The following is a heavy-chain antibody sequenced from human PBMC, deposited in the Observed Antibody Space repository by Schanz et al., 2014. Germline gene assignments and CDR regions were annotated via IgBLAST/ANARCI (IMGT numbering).Heavy chain of an antibody. CDR3: ARDLRNSRPSYYDH. D-gene: IGHD6-13*01. J-gene: IGHJ4*02. V-gene: IGHV3-7*01. CDR2: IIHDGSEK. Sequence: VQLLESGGGLFKPGGSLRLSCAASGFSFNNYWMTWFRQAPGKGLEWVANIIHDGSEKFYVDSVKGRFTISRDNAKNSLYLQMDALRAEDTAVYYCARDLRNSRPSYYDHWGQGTLVTVSA. CDR1: GFSFNNYW.